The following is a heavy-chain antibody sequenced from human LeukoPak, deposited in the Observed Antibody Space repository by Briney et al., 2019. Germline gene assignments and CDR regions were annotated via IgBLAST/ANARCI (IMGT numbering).Heavy chain of an antibody. J-gene: IGHJ6*02. CDR2: IIPILGIA. CDR3: ARDALYYYGSGSYLGYYYGMDV. Sequence: SVKVPCKASGGTFSSYAISWVRQAPGQGLEWMGRIIPILGIANYAQKFQGRVTITADKSTSTAYMELSSLRSEDTAVYYCARDALYYYGSGSYLGYYYGMDVWGQGTTVTVSS. V-gene: IGHV1-69*04. CDR1: GGTFSSYA. D-gene: IGHD3-10*01.